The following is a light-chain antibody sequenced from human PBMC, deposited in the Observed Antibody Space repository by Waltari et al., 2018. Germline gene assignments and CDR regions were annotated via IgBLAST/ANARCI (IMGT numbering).Light chain of an antibody. V-gene: IGLV3-10*01. CDR2: EDT. Sequence: SYALTQTPSVSVSPGQTARITCPGHELPRKYPYWFQQKSGQAPRLVIYEDTKRPSGIPERFSGSSSGTVATLTITGAQVDDEADYYCYSSDSTGLRVFGGGTTVVVL. CDR1: ELPRKY. CDR3: YSSDSTGLRV. J-gene: IGLJ1*01.